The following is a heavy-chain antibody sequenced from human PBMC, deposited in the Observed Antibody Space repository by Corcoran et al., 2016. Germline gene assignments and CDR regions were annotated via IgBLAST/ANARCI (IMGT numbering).Heavy chain of an antibody. CDR1: GYTFTGYY. CDR2: INPNSGGT. CDR3: ARDLSYYGSGSYYFDY. J-gene: IGHJ4*02. D-gene: IGHD3-10*01. Sequence: QVQLVQSGAEVKKPGASVKVSCKASGYTFTGYYMHWVRQAPGQGLEWMGWINPNSGGTNYAQKFQGRVTMTRETSISTAYMELSRLRPDDTAVYYCARDLSYYGSGSYYFDYWGQGTLVTVSS. V-gene: IGHV1-2*02.